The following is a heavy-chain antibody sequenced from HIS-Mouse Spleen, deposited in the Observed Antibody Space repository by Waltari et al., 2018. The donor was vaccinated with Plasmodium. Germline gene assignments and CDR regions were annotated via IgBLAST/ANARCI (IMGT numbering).Heavy chain of an antibody. J-gene: IGHJ2*01. CDR3: ASSWYWYFDL. D-gene: IGHD6-13*01. CDR2: IKQDGSEK. Sequence: EVQLVESGGGLVQPGGSLRLSCGASGFTFCGYWMSWVRQAPGKGLEWGANIKQDGSEKYYVDSVKGRFTISRDNAKNSLYLQMNSLRAEDTAVYYCASSWYWYFDLWGRGTLVTVSS. CDR1: GFTFCGYW. V-gene: IGHV3-7*01.